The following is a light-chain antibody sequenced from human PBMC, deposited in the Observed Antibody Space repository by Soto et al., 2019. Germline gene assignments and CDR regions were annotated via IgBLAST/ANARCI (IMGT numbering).Light chain of an antibody. CDR2: DVS. Sequence: SVLTQPASVSGSPGQSITISCTGTSSEVGGYNYVSWYQQHPGKAPKLMIYDVSNRPSGVSNRFSGSKSGNTASLTISGLQAEDEADYYCSSYASSGTRVFGTGTKVTVL. CDR1: SSEVGGYNY. CDR3: SSYASSGTRV. V-gene: IGLV2-14*01. J-gene: IGLJ1*01.